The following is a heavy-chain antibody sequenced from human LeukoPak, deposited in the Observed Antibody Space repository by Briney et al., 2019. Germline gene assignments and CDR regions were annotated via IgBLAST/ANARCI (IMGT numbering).Heavy chain of an antibody. D-gene: IGHD5-12*01. CDR2: INHSGST. Sequence: SETLSLTCVVYVGSFSGYYWSWIRQPPGKGLEWIGEINHSGSTNYNPSLKSRVTISVDTSKNQFSLKLSSVTAADTAVYYCARGRGGYVIDYWGQGTLVTVSS. V-gene: IGHV4-34*01. CDR3: ARGRGGYVIDY. J-gene: IGHJ4*02. CDR1: VGSFSGYY.